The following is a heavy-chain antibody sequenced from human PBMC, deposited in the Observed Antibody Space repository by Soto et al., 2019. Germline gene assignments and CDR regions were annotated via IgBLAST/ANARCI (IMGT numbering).Heavy chain of an antibody. Sequence: ASVKVSCKASGYTFTSYYMHWVRQAPGQGLEWMGIINPSGGSTSYAQKFQGRVTMTRDTSTSTVYMELSSLRSEDTAVYYCETSSTSGYDPASWFDPWGQGTLVTVSS. J-gene: IGHJ5*02. CDR2: INPSGGST. D-gene: IGHD5-12*01. CDR1: GYTFTSYY. V-gene: IGHV1-46*01. CDR3: ETSSTSGYDPASWFDP.